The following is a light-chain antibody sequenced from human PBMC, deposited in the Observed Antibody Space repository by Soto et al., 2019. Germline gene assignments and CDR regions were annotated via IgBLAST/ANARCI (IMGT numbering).Light chain of an antibody. CDR3: QRCYIFSYT. CDR2: TAS. V-gene: IGKV1-5*03. J-gene: IGKJ2*01. CDR1: QSIGSW. Sequence: DIQLTQSPSTLSASVGDRVTITCRASQSIGSWLAWYQQTPGQAPKLLIYTASHLHSGVPSRFSGSGFGTEFTLTISSLQPDDFATYYCQRCYIFSYTFGQGTKVEIK.